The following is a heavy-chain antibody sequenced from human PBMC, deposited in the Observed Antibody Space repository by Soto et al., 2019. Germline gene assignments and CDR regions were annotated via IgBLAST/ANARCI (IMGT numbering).Heavy chain of an antibody. J-gene: IGHJ4*02. CDR1: GGSVSSGSYY. CDR2: IYYSGST. Sequence: TSETLSLTRPVSGGSVSSGSYYRSWIRQPPGKGLEWIGYIYYSGSTNYNPSLKSRVTISVDTSKNQFSLKLSSVTAADTAVYYCARDRSLDYWGQGTLVTVSS. CDR3: ARDRSLDY. V-gene: IGHV4-61*01.